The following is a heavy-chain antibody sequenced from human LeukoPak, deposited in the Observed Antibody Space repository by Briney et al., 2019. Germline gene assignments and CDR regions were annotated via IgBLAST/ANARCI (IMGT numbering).Heavy chain of an antibody. D-gene: IGHD5-18*01. V-gene: IGHV1-46*02. CDR1: GYTFNRYY. Sequence: ASVKVSCKASGYTFNRYYMHWVRQAPGQGLEWMGIINPSSGSTSYAQNFQGRVTMTRDTSSSTVYMEMSSLRSEDTAVYYCARGYTYGDYWGQGTLVTVST. J-gene: IGHJ4*02. CDR3: ARGYTYGDY. CDR2: INPSSGST.